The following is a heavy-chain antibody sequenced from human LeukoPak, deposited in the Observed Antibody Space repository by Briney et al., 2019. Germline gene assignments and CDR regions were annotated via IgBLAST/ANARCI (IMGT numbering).Heavy chain of an antibody. CDR3: ARDPLWFGELGY. CDR2: ISAYNGNT. CDR1: GYTFTSYG. Sequence: ASVKVSSKASGYTFTSYGTSWVRPAPGQGLEWMGWISAYNGNTTYAQKLQGRVTMTTDTSTSTAYMELRSLRSDDTAVYYCARDPLWFGELGYWGQGTLVTVSS. V-gene: IGHV1-18*04. D-gene: IGHD3-10*01. J-gene: IGHJ4*02.